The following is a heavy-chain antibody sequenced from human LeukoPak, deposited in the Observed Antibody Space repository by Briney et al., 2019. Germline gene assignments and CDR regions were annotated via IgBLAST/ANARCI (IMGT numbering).Heavy chain of an antibody. CDR3: AREGGDYGDFDY. V-gene: IGHV3-7*01. Sequence: GGSLRLSCAASGFTFSSYAMSWVRQAPGKGLEWVANIKQDGSEKYYVDSVKGRFTISRDNAKNSLYLQMNSLRAEDTAVYYCAREGGDYGDFDYWGQGTLVTVSS. D-gene: IGHD4-17*01. J-gene: IGHJ4*02. CDR1: GFTFSSYA. CDR2: IKQDGSEK.